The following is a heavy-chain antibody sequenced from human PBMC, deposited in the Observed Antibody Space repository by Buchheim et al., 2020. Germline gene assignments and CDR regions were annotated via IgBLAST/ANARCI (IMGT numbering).Heavy chain of an antibody. D-gene: IGHD3-10*01. CDR1: GFTFSSYS. CDR3: TSTYYYGSGRQFDD. J-gene: IGHJ4*02. Sequence: EVQLVESGGGLVQPGGSLRLSCAASGFTFSSYSMNWVRQAPGKGLEWVSYISSSSSTIYYADSVKGRFPIPRTNAKNYLYWQMNSLRDEDTAVYYCTSTYYYGSGRQFDDWGQGTL. CDR2: ISSSSSTI. V-gene: IGHV3-48*02.